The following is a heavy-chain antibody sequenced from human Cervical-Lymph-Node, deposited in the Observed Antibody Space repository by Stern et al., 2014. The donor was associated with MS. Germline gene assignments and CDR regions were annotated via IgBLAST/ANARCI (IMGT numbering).Heavy chain of an antibody. Sequence: VQLVESGGGVVQPGRSLRLSCAASGFTFSSYAMYWVRQAPGKGLEWVAVISYDGSNKYYADSVKGRFTISRDNSKKTLYLQMNSLRAEDTAVYYCAREMIAAAGTIPFDYWGQGTLVTVSS. CDR3: AREMIAAAGTIPFDY. CDR2: ISYDGSNK. CDR1: GFTFSSYA. V-gene: IGHV3-30*01. J-gene: IGHJ4*02. D-gene: IGHD6-13*01.